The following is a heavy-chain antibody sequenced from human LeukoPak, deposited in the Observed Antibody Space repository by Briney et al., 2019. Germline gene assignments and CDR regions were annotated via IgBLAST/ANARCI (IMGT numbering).Heavy chain of an antibody. D-gene: IGHD3-10*01. CDR3: AKVKGWYGEGYFDY. J-gene: IGHJ4*02. Sequence: GGSLRLSCAASGFAVSSNYMSWVRQAPGKGLEWASVIYRDGRTYYGDSMKGRFTISRDISKNTLFLQMTSLTAEDTALYYCAKVKGWYGEGYFDYWGQGSLVTVSS. V-gene: IGHV3-53*01. CDR1: GFAVSSNY. CDR2: IYRDGRT.